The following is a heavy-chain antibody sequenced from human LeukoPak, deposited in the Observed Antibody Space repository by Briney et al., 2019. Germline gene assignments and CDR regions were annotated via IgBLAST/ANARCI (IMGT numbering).Heavy chain of an antibody. Sequence: ASVKVSCKTSGYTFTGYYMHCVRQAPGQGLEWMGWINPKSGGTNYAQKFQGRVTMTRDTSINTVYVEVSRLRSDDTAVYYCARAVSLDSSSWYAFDIWGQGTMVTVSS. CDR1: GYTFTGYY. J-gene: IGHJ3*02. V-gene: IGHV1-2*02. CDR3: ARAVSLDSSSWYAFDI. D-gene: IGHD6-13*01. CDR2: INPKSGGT.